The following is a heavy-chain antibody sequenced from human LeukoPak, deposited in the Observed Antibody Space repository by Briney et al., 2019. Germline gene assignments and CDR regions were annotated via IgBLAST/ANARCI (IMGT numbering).Heavy chain of an antibody. V-gene: IGHV1-18*01. Sequence: ASVKVSCKASGYTFTSYGISWVRQAPGQGLEWMGWISAYNGNTNYAQKLQGRVTMTTDTSTSTAYMELRSLRSDDTAVYYCARYLIQYQLLWGDAFDIWGKGTMVTVSS. J-gene: IGHJ3*02. D-gene: IGHD2-2*01. CDR3: ARYLIQYQLLWGDAFDI. CDR1: GYTFTSYG. CDR2: ISAYNGNT.